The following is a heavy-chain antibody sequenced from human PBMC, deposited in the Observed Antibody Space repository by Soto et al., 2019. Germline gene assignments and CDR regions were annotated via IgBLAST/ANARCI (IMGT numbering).Heavy chain of an antibody. CDR2: IDWDDDK. Sequence: SGPTLVSPTQTLTLTCTFSGFSLSSKGMRVSWIRQPPGKALEWLARIDWDDDKFYSPSLRTRLTISKDTSKNQVVLTMTNVDPKDTATYYCARSPGGFTVATYFFDYWGQGTLVTVSS. CDR3: ARSPGGFTVATYFFDY. J-gene: IGHJ4*02. CDR1: GFSLSSKGMR. V-gene: IGHV2-70*04. D-gene: IGHD4-17*01.